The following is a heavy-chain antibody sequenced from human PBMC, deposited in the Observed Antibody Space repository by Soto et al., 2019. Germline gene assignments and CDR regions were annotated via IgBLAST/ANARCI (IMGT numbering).Heavy chain of an antibody. CDR2: IIPIFGTA. V-gene: IGHV1-69*01. CDR1: GGTFSSYA. CDR3: ARYLGYSSNWYPAFDI. D-gene: IGHD6-13*01. Sequence: QVQLVQSGAEVKKPGSSVKVSCKASGGTFSSYAISWVRQAPGQGLEWMGGIIPIFGTANYAQKFQGRVTITADESTSTAYMELSSLRSEDTGVYYCARYLGYSSNWYPAFDIWGQGTMVTVSS. J-gene: IGHJ3*02.